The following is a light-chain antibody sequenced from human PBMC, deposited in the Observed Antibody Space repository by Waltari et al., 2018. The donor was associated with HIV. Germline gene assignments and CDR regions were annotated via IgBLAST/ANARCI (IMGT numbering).Light chain of an antibody. CDR3: QQSATFPWT. CDR1: QSVSDNY. V-gene: IGKV3-20*01. J-gene: IGKJ1*01. Sequence: DIVLTQYPGTLSLSPGARANLSCRASQSVSDNYLAWYHQKPGQTPRLLIYGASSRATGIPDRFSGSVSGTDFSLTISRLEPEDFGVYYCQQSATFPWTFGQGTKVEIK. CDR2: GAS.